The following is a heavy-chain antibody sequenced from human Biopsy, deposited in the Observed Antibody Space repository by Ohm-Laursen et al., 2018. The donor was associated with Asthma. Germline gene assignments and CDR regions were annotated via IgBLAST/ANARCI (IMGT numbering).Heavy chain of an antibody. J-gene: IGHJ6*02. CDR3: ARGYSGSDRIVYYYSGLEV. Sequence: GPSANVSCNASGDSFSNYAISWVRQAPGQGLEWMGGLIPVLGTPDHAQMFEGRVTITADESTSTAYMELSSLSSEDTAVYYCARGYSGSDRIVYYYSGLEVWGQGTTVTVSS. CDR2: LIPVLGTP. D-gene: IGHD5-12*01. CDR1: GDSFSNYA. V-gene: IGHV1-69*01.